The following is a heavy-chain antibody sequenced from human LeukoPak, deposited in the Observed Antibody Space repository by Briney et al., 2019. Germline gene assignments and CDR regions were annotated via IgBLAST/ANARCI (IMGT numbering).Heavy chain of an antibody. CDR1: GFTFSNAW. Sequence: GGSLRLSCAASGFTFSNAWMSWVRQAPGKGLEWVGRIKSKTDGGTTDYAAPVKGRFTISRDDSKNTLYLQMNSLKTEDTAVYYCTTDGYGGYALKFDYWGQGTLVTVSS. V-gene: IGHV3-15*01. CDR2: IKSKTDGGTT. J-gene: IGHJ4*02. CDR3: TTDGYGGYALKFDY. D-gene: IGHD5-12*01.